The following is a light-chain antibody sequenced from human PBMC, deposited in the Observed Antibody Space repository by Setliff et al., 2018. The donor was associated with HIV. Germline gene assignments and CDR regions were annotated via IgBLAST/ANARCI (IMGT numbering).Light chain of an antibody. CDR2: DVS. CDR1: SSAIGRYNF. Sequence: QSALAQPPSASGSPGQSVTISCTGSSSAIGRYNFVSWYQQHPAKAPRLIIFDVSARPSGVPDRFSGSKSDNTASLTISGLQIDDEADYFCSSYAGDNYLIFGSGTKVTVL. V-gene: IGLV2-8*01. CDR3: SSYAGDNYLI. J-gene: IGLJ1*01.